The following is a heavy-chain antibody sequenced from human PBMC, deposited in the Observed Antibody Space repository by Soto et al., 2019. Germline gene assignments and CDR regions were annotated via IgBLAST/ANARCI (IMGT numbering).Heavy chain of an antibody. Sequence: SETLSLTCTVSGGSISSYYWSWIRQPPGKGLEWIGYIYYSGSTNYNPSLKSRVTISVDTSKNQFSLKLSSVTAADTAVYYCARLGGAYYMDVWGKGTTVTVSS. V-gene: IGHV4-59*08. J-gene: IGHJ6*03. D-gene: IGHD3-16*01. CDR1: GGSISSYY. CDR3: ARLGGAYYMDV. CDR2: IYYSGST.